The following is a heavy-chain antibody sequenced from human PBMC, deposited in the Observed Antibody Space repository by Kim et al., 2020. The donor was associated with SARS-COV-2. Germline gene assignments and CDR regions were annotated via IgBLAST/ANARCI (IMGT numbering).Heavy chain of an antibody. Sequence: SETLSLTCTVSGGSISSGGYYWSWIRQHPGKGLEWIGYIYYSGSTYYNPSLKSRVTISVDTSKNQFSLKLSSVTAADTAVYYCARDSQAEFWGALWYFDLWGRGTPGTVSS. V-gene: IGHV4-31*03. J-gene: IGHJ2*01. CDR3: ARDSQAEFWGALWYFDL. D-gene: IGHD3-16*01. CDR1: GGSISSGGYY. CDR2: IYYSGST.